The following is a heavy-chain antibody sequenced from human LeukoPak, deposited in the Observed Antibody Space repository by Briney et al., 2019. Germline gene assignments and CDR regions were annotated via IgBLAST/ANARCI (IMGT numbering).Heavy chain of an antibody. CDR1: GHTFTGYY. Sequence: ASVEVSCKASGHTFTGYYMHWVRQAPGQGLEWMGWINPNSGATTYALQFQGRVTMTRDTSISTAYMELSRLRSDDTAVYYCARSDYGSGLTFDYWGQGTLVTVSS. J-gene: IGHJ4*02. D-gene: IGHD3-10*01. V-gene: IGHV1-2*02. CDR3: ARSDYGSGLTFDY. CDR2: INPNSGAT.